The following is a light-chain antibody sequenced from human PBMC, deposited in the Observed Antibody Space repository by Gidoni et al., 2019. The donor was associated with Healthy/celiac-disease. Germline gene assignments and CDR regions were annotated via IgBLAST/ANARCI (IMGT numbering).Light chain of an antibody. V-gene: IGLV2-14*01. CDR1: SSDVGGYNY. CDR3: SSYTSSSTYV. CDR2: EVS. J-gene: IGLJ1*01. Sequence: QSALTQPAYVAGCPGQSITIACTGTSSDVGGYNYVSWYQQHPGKAPKLMIYEVSNRPSGVSNRFSGSKSGNTASLTISGLQAEDEADYYCSSYTSSSTYVFGTGTKVTVL.